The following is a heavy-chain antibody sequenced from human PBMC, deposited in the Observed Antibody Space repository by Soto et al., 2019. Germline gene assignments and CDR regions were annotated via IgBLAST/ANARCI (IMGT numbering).Heavy chain of an antibody. J-gene: IGHJ5*02. CDR2: IYATGTT. D-gene: IGHD1-1*01. CDR3: VRDGTKTLRDWFDP. V-gene: IGHV4-4*07. Sequence: SETLSLTCTVSGASISGFYWSWIRKSTGKGLEWIGRIYATGTTDYNPSLKSRVMMSADTSKKQFSLKLRSVTAADTAVYYCVRDGTKTLRDWFDPWGQGISVTVSS. CDR1: GASISGFY.